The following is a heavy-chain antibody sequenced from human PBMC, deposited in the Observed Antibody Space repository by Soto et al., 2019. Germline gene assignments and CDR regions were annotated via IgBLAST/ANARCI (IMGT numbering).Heavy chain of an antibody. Sequence: QVQLVQSGAEVKKPGSSVKVSCKASGGTFSSYAISWVRQAPGQGLEWMGGIIPIFGTANYAQKFQGRVTLTADESTSTAYMELSSLRFEDTAVYYCAKNRTTMIVRGWVFDIWGQGTMVTVSS. D-gene: IGHD3-22*01. CDR3: AKNRTTMIVRGWVFDI. CDR1: GGTFSSYA. J-gene: IGHJ3*02. CDR2: IIPIFGTA. V-gene: IGHV1-69*01.